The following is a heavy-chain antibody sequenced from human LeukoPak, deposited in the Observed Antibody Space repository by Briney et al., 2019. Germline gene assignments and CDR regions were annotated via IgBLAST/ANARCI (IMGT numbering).Heavy chain of an antibody. CDR3: ARGITMIGRLRFDS. J-gene: IGHJ4*02. Sequence: SETLSLTCTVSDYSISSGYYWGWIRQPPGKGLEWIGNIYHSGSTYYNPSLKSRVTISLDTSKNQFSLKLSSVTAADTAVYYCARGITMIGRLRFDSRGQGTLVIVSS. CDR1: DYSISSGYY. V-gene: IGHV4-38-2*02. D-gene: IGHD3-22*01. CDR2: IYHSGST.